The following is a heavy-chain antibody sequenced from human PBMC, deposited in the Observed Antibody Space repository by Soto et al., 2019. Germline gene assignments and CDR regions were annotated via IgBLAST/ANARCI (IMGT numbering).Heavy chain of an antibody. CDR3: ARRQSSPWFDP. D-gene: IGHD2-15*01. CDR2: IYYSGST. J-gene: IGHJ5*02. CDR1: GGSMSSYY. V-gene: IGHV4-59*04. Sequence: PSETLSLTCTVSGGSMSSYYWSWIRQPPGKGLEWIGNIYYSGSTYYNPSLKSRVTISVDTSKNQFSLKLNSLTAADTAVYYCARRQSSPWFDPWGQGTLVTV.